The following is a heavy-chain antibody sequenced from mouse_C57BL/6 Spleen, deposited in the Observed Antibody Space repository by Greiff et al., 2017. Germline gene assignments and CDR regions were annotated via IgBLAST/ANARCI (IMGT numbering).Heavy chain of an antibody. V-gene: IGHV1-15*01. CDR3: TLRLAY. CDR2: IDPETGGT. J-gene: IGHJ3*01. D-gene: IGHD1-2*01. CDR1: GYTFTDYE. Sequence: LMESGAELVRPGASVTLSCKASGYTFTDYEMHWVKQTPVHGLEWIGAIDPETGGTAYNQKFKGKAILTADKSSSTAYMELRSLTSEDSAVYYCTLRLAYWGQGTLVTVSA.